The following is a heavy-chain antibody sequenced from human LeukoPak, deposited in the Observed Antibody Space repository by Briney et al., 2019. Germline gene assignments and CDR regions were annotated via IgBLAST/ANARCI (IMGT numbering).Heavy chain of an antibody. CDR3: AREATGYCSSTSCYGVIDY. V-gene: IGHV1-18*01. J-gene: IGHJ4*02. Sequence: ASVTVSCKASGYTSTSYGISWVRQAPGQGLEWMGWISAYNGNTNYAQKLQGRVTMTTDTSTSTAYMELRSLRSDDTAVYYCAREATGYCSSTSCYGVIDYWGQGTLVTVSS. D-gene: IGHD2-2*01. CDR1: GYTSTSYG. CDR2: ISAYNGNT.